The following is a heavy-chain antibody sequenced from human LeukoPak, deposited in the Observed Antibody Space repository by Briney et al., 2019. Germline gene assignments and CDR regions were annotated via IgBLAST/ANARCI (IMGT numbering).Heavy chain of an antibody. V-gene: IGHV6-1*01. CDR1: GDRVSIQNGG. Sequence: SRALSLTSAHSGDRVSIQNGGWGWVRLYPWGGLEWLGRTYYSFKWNNDYSVSLRRRITVNPYTSRNQFSLHLYSGTPGDTAVYYCVRRVWVSAAFHVWGPRTVVTLSS. CDR2: TYYSFKWNN. J-gene: IGHJ3*01. D-gene: IGHD1-26*01. CDR3: VRRVWVSAAFHV.